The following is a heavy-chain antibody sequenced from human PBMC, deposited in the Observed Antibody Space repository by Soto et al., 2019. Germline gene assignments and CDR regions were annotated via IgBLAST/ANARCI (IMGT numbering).Heavy chain of an antibody. CDR2: IYYSGST. CDR1: GGSISSSSYY. D-gene: IGHD3-3*01. CDR3: ASNFRDYFDY. Sequence: QLLASGPGLVKPSETLSLTCTVSGGSISSSSYYWGWIRQPPGKGLEWIGSIYYSGSTYYNPSLKSRVTISVDTSKNQFSLKLSSVTAADTAVYYCASNFRDYFDYWGQGTLVTVSS. J-gene: IGHJ4*02. V-gene: IGHV4-39*01.